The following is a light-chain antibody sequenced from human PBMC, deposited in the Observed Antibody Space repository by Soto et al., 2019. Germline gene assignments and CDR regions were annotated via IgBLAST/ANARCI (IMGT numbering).Light chain of an antibody. CDR1: SSNIGAGYD. CDR3: QSYDSSLSGRGYV. J-gene: IGLJ1*01. Sequence: QSVLTQPPSVSGAPGQRVTISCNGSSSNIGAGYDVHWYQQLPGTAPKLLIYGNSNRPSGVPDRFSGSKSGTSASLAITGLQAEDEADYYCQSYDSSLSGRGYVFGTGTKVTVL. CDR2: GNS. V-gene: IGLV1-40*01.